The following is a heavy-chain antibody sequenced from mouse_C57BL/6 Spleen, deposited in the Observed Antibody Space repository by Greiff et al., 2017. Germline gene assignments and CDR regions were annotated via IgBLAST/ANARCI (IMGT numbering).Heavy chain of an antibody. D-gene: IGHD4-1*01. Sequence: QVQLKESGAELVRPGTSVKVSCKASGYAFTNYLIEWVKQRPGQGLEWLGVINPGGGGTNYNEKFKGKATLTADKSSSTAYMQLSSLTSEDSAVYFCARSEGNWDYYAMDYWGQGTSVTVSS. V-gene: IGHV1-54*01. J-gene: IGHJ4*01. CDR1: GYAFTNYL. CDR2: INPGGGGT. CDR3: ARSEGNWDYYAMDY.